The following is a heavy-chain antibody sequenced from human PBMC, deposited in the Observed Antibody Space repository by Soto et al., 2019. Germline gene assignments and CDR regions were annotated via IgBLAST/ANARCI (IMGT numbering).Heavy chain of an antibody. V-gene: IGHV3-11*05. Sequence: QVQLVESGGGLVQPGGSLRLSFAASGFTFSDYYASWLRQSPGKGLEWISYISGNSLDTTYADSVRGRFAISRYNAQNSLFLEMTYLRAEDTAMYCCASGQQLRMADIWCQGTMVSVSS. D-gene: IGHD6-13*01. CDR3: ASGQQLRMADI. CDR1: GFTFSDYY. J-gene: IGHJ3*02. CDR2: ISGNSLDT.